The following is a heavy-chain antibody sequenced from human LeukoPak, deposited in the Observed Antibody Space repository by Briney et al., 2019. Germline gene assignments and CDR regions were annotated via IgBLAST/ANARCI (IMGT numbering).Heavy chain of an antibody. CDR2: INSDGSST. V-gene: IGHV3-74*01. J-gene: IGHJ4*02. D-gene: IGHD2-15*01. CDR1: GFTFSSYW. Sequence: GGSLRLSCAASGFTFSSYWMYWVRHAPGKGLVWVSRINSDGSSTKYEDSVKGRFTISRDNAKNTLYLQMNSLRVEDTAVYYCARILSKDYFDSWGQGALVTVSS. CDR3: ARILSKDYFDS.